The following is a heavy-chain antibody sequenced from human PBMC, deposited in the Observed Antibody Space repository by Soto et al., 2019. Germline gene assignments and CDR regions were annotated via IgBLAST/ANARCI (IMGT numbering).Heavy chain of an antibody. Sequence: QTLSLTCAISGDSVSSNSAAWNWIRQSPSRGLEWLGRTYYRSKWYNDYAVSVKSRITINPDTSKNQFSLQLNSVTPEDTAVYYCAGIGSSSRGTYNWFDPWGQGTLVTVSS. J-gene: IGHJ5*02. CDR1: GDSVSSNSAA. V-gene: IGHV6-1*01. CDR3: AGIGSSSRGTYNWFDP. CDR2: TYYRSKWYN. D-gene: IGHD6-6*01.